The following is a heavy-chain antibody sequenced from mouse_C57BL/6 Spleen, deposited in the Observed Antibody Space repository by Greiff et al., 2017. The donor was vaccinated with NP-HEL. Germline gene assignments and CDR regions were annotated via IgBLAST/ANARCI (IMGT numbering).Heavy chain of an antibody. D-gene: IGHD2-4*01. V-gene: IGHV1-5*01. Sequence: EVKLVESGTVLARPGASVKMSCKTSGYTFTSYWMHWVKQRPGQGLEWIGAIYPGNSDTSYNQKFKGKAKLTAVTSASTAYMELSSLPNEDSAVYYCTRPLTAYDYDGAWFAYWGKGTLVTVSA. CDR1: GYTFTSYW. CDR3: TRPLTAYDYDGAWFAY. CDR2: IYPGNSDT. J-gene: IGHJ3*01.